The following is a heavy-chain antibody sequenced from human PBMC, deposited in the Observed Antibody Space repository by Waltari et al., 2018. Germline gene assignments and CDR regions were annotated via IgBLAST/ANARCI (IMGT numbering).Heavy chain of an antibody. D-gene: IGHD4-4*01. J-gene: IGHJ6*02. CDR3: ARVPLHYYYYYGMDV. V-gene: IGHV4-34*01. CDR1: GGSFSGYY. Sequence: QVQLQQWGAGLLKPSETLSLTCAVYGGSFSGYYWSWIRPPPGKGLEWIGEINHSGSTNYNPSLKSRVTISVDTSKNQFSLKLSSVTAADTAVYYCARVPLHYYYYYGMDVWGQGTTVTVSS. CDR2: INHSGST.